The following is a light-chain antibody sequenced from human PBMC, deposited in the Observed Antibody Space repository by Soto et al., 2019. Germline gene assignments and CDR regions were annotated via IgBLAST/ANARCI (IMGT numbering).Light chain of an antibody. V-gene: IGLV1-40*01. Sequence: QSVLTQPPSVSGARGRRVTISCTGTSSNIGAGYDVHWYQQLPGTAPKLLIYRNTNRPSGVPDRFSGSKSGTSASLAITGLQAEDEADYYCQSYDTSLNGHIVFGAGTNVTVL. CDR1: SSNIGAGYD. CDR3: QSYDTSLNGHIV. CDR2: RNT. J-gene: IGLJ1*01.